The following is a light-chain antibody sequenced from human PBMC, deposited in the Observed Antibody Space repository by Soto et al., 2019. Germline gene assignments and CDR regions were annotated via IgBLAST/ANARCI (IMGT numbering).Light chain of an antibody. CDR1: QSVFHRSYNKNY. V-gene: IGKV4-1*01. J-gene: IGKJ3*01. CDR3: KQSYSTPTLS. Sequence: DIVMTQSPDSLAVSLGERATINCKSSQSVFHRSYNKNYLAWYQKKPGQPPKLLIYWASTRESGVPDRFSGSAYATDFPLTLSSVQDEDVAVYYCKQSYSTPTLSFGPGTKVEIK. CDR2: WAS.